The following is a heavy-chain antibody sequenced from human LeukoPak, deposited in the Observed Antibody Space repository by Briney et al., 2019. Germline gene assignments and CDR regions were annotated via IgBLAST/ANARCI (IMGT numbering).Heavy chain of an antibody. V-gene: IGHV3-21*01. Sequence: KTGGSLRLSCAASGFTFSSYSMNWVRQAPGKGLEWVSSISSSSSYIYYADSVKGRFTISRDNAKNSLYLQMNSLRAEDTAVYYCASLYCSGGSCYFTNWGQGTLVTVS. CDR1: GFTFSSYS. CDR2: ISSSSSYI. D-gene: IGHD2-15*01. CDR3: ASLYCSGGSCYFTN. J-gene: IGHJ4*02.